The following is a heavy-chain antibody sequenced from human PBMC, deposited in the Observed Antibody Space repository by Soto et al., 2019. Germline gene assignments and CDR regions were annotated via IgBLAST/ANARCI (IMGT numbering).Heavy chain of an antibody. D-gene: IGHD5-12*01. J-gene: IGHJ5*02. CDR1: GGTFSNDI. Sequence: SVKVSCKASGGTFSNDIITWVRQAPGQGLEWMGRIIPLLDITNYAQKFQGRVTITADKSTSTAYMELNSLRSEDTAVYYCVRDSPIGSTYSGYDGIDPWGQGTLVTVSS. CDR2: IIPLLDIT. V-gene: IGHV1-69*04. CDR3: VRDSPIGSTYSGYDGIDP.